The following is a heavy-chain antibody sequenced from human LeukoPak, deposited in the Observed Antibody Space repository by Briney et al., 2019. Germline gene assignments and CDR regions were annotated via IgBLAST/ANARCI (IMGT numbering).Heavy chain of an antibody. CDR1: GYNFINYW. D-gene: IGHD5-12*01. Sequence: GESLKISCKGSGYNFINYWIGWVRQMPGKGLEWMGIIFPGDSDNRYSPSFQGHITISADKSISTAYLQWSSLKSSDTAMYYCARLPPEGGYDYADFWGQGTLVTVSS. CDR3: ARLPPEGGYDYADF. J-gene: IGHJ4*02. V-gene: IGHV5-51*01. CDR2: IFPGDSDN.